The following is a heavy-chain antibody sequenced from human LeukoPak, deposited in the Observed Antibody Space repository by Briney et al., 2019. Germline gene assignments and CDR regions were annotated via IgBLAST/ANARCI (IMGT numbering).Heavy chain of an antibody. D-gene: IGHD6-13*01. Sequence: PGGSLRLSCAASGFTVSDNYMSWVRQAPGKGLEWDSVMYSGGDTYYADSVKGRFTFSRDISKNTLYLQMNGLRTEDTAMYYCARDAPQVPAAGVLASWGQGTLVTVSS. V-gene: IGHV3-53*01. J-gene: IGHJ5*02. CDR3: ARDAPQVPAAGVLAS. CDR1: GFTVSDNY. CDR2: MYSGGDT.